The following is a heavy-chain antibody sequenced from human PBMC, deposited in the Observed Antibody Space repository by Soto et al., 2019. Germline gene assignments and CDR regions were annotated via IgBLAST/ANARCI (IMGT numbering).Heavy chain of an antibody. CDR1: GGSFSGYD. J-gene: IGHJ6*02. CDR3: AKLAGYCSGNSCHGDYAMYV. CDR2: INHSGST. D-gene: IGHD2-15*01. Sequence: SETLSLTCAVYGGSFSGYDWTWIRQPPGTGLEWIGEINHSGSTNYNPSLKSRVTISVDTSKNQFSLKLSSVTAADTAVYYCAKLAGYCSGNSCHGDYAMYVWGQGTTVTVSS. V-gene: IGHV4-34*01.